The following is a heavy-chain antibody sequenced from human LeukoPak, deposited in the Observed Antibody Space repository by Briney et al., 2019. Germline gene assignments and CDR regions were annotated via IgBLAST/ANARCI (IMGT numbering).Heavy chain of an antibody. V-gene: IGHV5-51*01. D-gene: IGHD2-2*01. CDR1: GYIFTNDW. Sequence: GEALKISCKGSGYIFTNDWIGWVRQMPGKGLEWMGIVYPGDSDTRYSLSLEGQVTISSDNSVHTRHLQWSSLKASDTAIYYCVRSPAVGYDRPGLYFYYMDVWSKGTPVTVSS. CDR3: VRSPAVGYDRPGLYFYYMDV. CDR2: VYPGDSDT. J-gene: IGHJ6*03.